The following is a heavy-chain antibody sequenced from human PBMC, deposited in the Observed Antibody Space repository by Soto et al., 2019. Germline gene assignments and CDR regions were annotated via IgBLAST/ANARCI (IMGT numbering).Heavy chain of an antibody. Sequence: GSLILSCAASGFTFSSYAMSWVRQAPGKGLEWVSAISGSGGSTYYADSVNGRFTISRDNSKHTLYLQMNSLRAEDTAVYYCAKDGGPYSSGLDYWGQGILVTVSS. J-gene: IGHJ4*02. D-gene: IGHD6-19*01. V-gene: IGHV3-23*01. CDR1: GFTFSSYA. CDR3: AKDGGPYSSGLDY. CDR2: ISGSGGST.